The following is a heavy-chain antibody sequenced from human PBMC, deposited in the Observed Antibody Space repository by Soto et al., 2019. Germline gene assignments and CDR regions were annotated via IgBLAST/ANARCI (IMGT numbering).Heavy chain of an antibody. CDR1: GGTFSTDS. V-gene: IGHV1-69*12. CDR3: ARAIDGYYGMDV. Sequence: QVQLVQSGAEVKKPGSSVKVSCKASGGTFSTDSISWVRQAPGQGLEWMGGIIPMFGTANNAQKFQGRVTITADESTRTAYMELSSLRSEDTAVYFCARAIDGYYGMDVWGQGTTVTVAS. CDR2: IIPMFGTA. J-gene: IGHJ6*02.